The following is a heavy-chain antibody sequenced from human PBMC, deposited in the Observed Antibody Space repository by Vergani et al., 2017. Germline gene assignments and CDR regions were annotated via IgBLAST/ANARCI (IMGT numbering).Heavy chain of an antibody. V-gene: IGHV3-21*01. CDR2: ISSSSSYI. CDR3: ARVWSPTGDYYYYGMDV. CDR1: GFTFSSYS. J-gene: IGHJ6*02. D-gene: IGHD2-21*01. Sequence: EVQLVESGGGLVKPGGSLRLSCAASGFTFSSYSMNWVRQAPGKGLEWVSSISSSSSYIYYADSVKGRFTISRDNAKNSLYLQMNSLRDEDTAVYYCARVWSPTGDYYYYGMDVWGQGTTVTVSS.